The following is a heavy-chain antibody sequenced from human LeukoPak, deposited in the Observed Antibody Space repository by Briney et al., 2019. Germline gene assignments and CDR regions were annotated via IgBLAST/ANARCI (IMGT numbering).Heavy chain of an antibody. J-gene: IGHJ3*02. CDR3: ARDTRFGEEGQKNAFAI. Sequence: GASVKVSCKASGYTFTSYGISWVRQAPGQGLEWMGWISGHNGNTNYAQKFQGRVTITTDTSTSTAYMELRSLRSDDTGVYYCARDTRFGEEGQKNAFAIWGQGTMVSVSS. CDR2: ISGHNGNT. CDR1: GYTFTSYG. V-gene: IGHV1-18*01. D-gene: IGHD3-10*01.